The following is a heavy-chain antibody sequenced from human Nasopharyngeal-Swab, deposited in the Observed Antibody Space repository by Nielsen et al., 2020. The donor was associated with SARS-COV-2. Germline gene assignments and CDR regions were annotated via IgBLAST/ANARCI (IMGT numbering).Heavy chain of an antibody. CDR3: ARVYDSSGYYLGGGYYYCMDV. D-gene: IGHD3-22*01. Sequence: WIRQPPGKGLEWVAVISYDGSNKYYADSVKGRFTISRDNSKNTLYLQMNSLRAEDTAVYYCARVYDSSGYYLGGGYYYCMDVWGQGTTVTVSS. J-gene: IGHJ6*02. CDR2: ISYDGSNK. V-gene: IGHV3-30-3*01.